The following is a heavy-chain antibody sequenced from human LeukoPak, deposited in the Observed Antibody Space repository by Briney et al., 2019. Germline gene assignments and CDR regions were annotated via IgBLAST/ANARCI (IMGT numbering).Heavy chain of an antibody. CDR1: GYTFTSYG. Sequence: ASVKVSWKASGYTFTSYGISWVRQAAGQGLEWMGWISAYNGNTNYAQKLQGRVTMTTDTSTSTAYMELRSLRSDDTAVYYFARVSSGTTCLDYWGQGTLVTVSS. J-gene: IGHJ4*02. V-gene: IGHV1-18*01. D-gene: IGHD3-10*02. CDR3: ARVSSGTTCLDY. CDR2: ISAYNGNT.